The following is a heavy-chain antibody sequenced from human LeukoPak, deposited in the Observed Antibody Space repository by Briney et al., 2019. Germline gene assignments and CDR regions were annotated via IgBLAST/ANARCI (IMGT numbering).Heavy chain of an antibody. CDR1: GFTFRNYA. CDR3: AVTTSTTGYYYGMDV. Sequence: HPGGSLRLSCAASGFTFRNYAMYWVRQAPGKGLEWVTVISYDGRNEYYADSVKGRFTISRDNSKNTLFLQMNSLRAEDTAVYYCAVTTSTTGYYYGMDVWGQGTAVTVSS. CDR2: ISYDGRNE. V-gene: IGHV3-30*04. D-gene: IGHD4-17*01. J-gene: IGHJ6*02.